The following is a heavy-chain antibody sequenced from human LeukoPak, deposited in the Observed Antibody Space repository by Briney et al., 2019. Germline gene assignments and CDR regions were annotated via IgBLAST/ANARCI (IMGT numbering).Heavy chain of an antibody. CDR3: ARARRLGDGFDF. V-gene: IGHV5-51*01. CDR1: GYNFTKSW. D-gene: IGHD5/OR15-5a*01. J-gene: IGHJ3*01. CDR2: VYPGDSGT. Sequence: GESLKISCQASGYNFTKSWIGWVRQMPGKGLEWVGIVYPGDSGTRYSPSSQGHVTISADESIRSVHLQWNSLKASDIAIYYCARARRLGDGFDFWGQGTMVTVSS.